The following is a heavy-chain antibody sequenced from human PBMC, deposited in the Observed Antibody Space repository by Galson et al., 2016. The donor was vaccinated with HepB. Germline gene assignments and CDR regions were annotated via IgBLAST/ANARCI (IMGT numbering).Heavy chain of an antibody. D-gene: IGHD5-12*01. CDR3: ARRRGYSGYDAFDI. V-gene: IGHV5-10-1*01. CDR2: IDPSDSYT. CDR1: GYTFTNYW. Sequence: QSGAEVKKPGESLRISCKGSGYTFTNYWINWVRQMPGKGLGWMGRIDPSDSYTNYSPSFQGHVTISADKSISTAYLQWSSLKASDTAMFYCARRRGYSGYDAFDIWGQGTMVTVSS. J-gene: IGHJ3*02.